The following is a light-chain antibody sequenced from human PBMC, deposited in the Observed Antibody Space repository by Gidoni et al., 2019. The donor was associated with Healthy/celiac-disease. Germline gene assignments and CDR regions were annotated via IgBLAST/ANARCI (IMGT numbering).Light chain of an antibody. J-gene: IGKJ1*01. V-gene: IGKV3-15*01. Sequence: EIVLTPSPATLSVSPGERATLSCRASQSVSSNLAWYQQKPGQAPRLLIYGASTRATGIPARFSGSGSGTEFTLTISRLPAVYYCQQYNNWPPWTFGQGTKVEIK. CDR1: QSVSSN. CDR2: GAS. CDR3: QQYNNWPPWT.